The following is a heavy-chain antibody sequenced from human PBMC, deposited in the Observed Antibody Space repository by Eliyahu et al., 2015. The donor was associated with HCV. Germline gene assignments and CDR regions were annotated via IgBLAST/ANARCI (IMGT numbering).Heavy chain of an antibody. Sequence: EVQLLESGGGLVQPGGSLXLSCAASGFTFSXHAMXWVRXAPGKGLAWVSGISGSGSNTNYADSVKGRFTISRDNSKNTLYLQMNSLRAEDTALYYCAKGGGYSSAYYPDYWGQGTLVTVSS. CDR2: ISGSGSNT. V-gene: IGHV3-23*01. J-gene: IGHJ4*02. D-gene: IGHD3-22*01. CDR3: AKGGGYSSAYYPDY. CDR1: GFTFSXHA.